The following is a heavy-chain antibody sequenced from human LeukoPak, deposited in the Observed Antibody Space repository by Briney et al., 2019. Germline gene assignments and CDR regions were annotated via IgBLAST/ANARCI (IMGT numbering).Heavy chain of an antibody. Sequence: PGGSLRLSCAASGFTFSSYAMHWVRQAPGKGLEWVAVISYDGSNKYYADSVKGRFTISRDNSKNTLYLQMNSLRAEDTAVYYCANPYVSGYYPFDYWGQGTLVTVSS. CDR1: GFTFSSYA. V-gene: IGHV3-30-3*01. CDR2: ISYDGSNK. CDR3: ANPYVSGYYPFDY. J-gene: IGHJ4*02. D-gene: IGHD3-22*01.